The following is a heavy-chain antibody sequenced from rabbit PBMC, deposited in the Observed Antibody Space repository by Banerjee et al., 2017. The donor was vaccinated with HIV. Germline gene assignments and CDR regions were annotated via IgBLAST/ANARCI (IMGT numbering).Heavy chain of an antibody. CDR2: INASSGNA. CDR1: GFSFTTNYV. J-gene: IGHJ4*01. D-gene: IGHD4-1*01. CDR3: ARDLAGVTGWNFGL. V-gene: IGHV1S45*01. Sequence: QEQLEESGGDLVKPEASLTLTCTASGFSFTTNYVMCWVRQAPGKGLEWIACINASSGNAVDASWAKGRFTISKTLSTTVTLQTTRLTAADTAAYFGARDLAGVTGWNFGLWGPGTLVTVS.